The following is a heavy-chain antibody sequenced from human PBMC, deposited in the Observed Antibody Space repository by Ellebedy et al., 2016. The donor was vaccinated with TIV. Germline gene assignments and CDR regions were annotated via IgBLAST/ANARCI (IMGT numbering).Heavy chain of an antibody. D-gene: IGHD3-16*01. Sequence: GGSLRLXCAAPGFSFSDSYMTWIRQAPGKGLEWVSYISGSSTDTNYADSVRGRFTISRDNAKNSLYLQMDNLRAEDTALYFCTRDPRRVPFWGRGTLVTVSS. V-gene: IGHV3-11*05. CDR2: ISGSSTDT. CDR1: GFSFSDSY. CDR3: TRDPRRVPF. J-gene: IGHJ4*02.